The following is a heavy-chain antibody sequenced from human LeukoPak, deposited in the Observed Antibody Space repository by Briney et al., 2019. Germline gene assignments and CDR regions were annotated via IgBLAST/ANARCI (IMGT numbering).Heavy chain of an antibody. CDR1: GSTVSSNY. CDR2: IYSGGST. Sequence: GGSLRLSCAAPGSTVSSNYMSWVRQAPGKGLEWVSVIYSGGSTYYADSVKGRFTISRDNSKNTLYLQMNSLRAEDTAVYYCASGGSPYNWFDPWGQGTLVTVSS. V-gene: IGHV3-66*02. J-gene: IGHJ5*02. CDR3: ASGGSPYNWFDP. D-gene: IGHD3-16*01.